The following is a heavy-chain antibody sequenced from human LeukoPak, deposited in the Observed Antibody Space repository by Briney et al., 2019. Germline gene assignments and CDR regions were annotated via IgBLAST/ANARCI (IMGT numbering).Heavy chain of an antibody. CDR3: ARDKDRTKGFDY. CDR2: ISYDGSNK. D-gene: IGHD2-8*01. J-gene: IGHJ4*02. Sequence: GGSLRLSCAASGFTFSSYAMHWVRQAPGKGLEWVAVISYDGSNKYYADSVKGRFTISRDNSKNTLYLQMNSLRAEDTAVYYCARDKDRTKGFDYWGQGTLVTVSS. CDR1: GFTFSSYA. V-gene: IGHV3-30-3*01.